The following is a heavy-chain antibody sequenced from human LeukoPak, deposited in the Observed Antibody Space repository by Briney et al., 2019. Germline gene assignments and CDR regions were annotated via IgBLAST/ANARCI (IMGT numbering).Heavy chain of an antibody. Sequence: ASVKVSCKASGYTFTSYAMNWVRQAPGQGLEWMGWINTNTGNPTDAQGFTGRFVFSLDTSVSTAYLQISSLKAEDTAVYYCATGGYGSGSFMVYYYYYYMDVWGKGTTVTVSS. CDR1: GYTFTSYA. CDR3: ATGGYGSGSFMVYYYYYYMDV. V-gene: IGHV7-4-1*02. CDR2: INTNTGNP. J-gene: IGHJ6*03. D-gene: IGHD3-10*01.